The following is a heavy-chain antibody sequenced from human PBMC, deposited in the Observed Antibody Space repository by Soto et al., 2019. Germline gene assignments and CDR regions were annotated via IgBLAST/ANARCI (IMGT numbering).Heavy chain of an antibody. V-gene: IGHV4-39*01. CDR1: RGSSGNLDDC. Sequence: ASQTLSLTRSVVRGSSGNLDDCWGWIRQTPGKELEWIGSVYYSGSAYYNPSLKSRVTISVDTSKNQFSLKLNSVTATDTAVYYCARHLKPTYCGGDCYRNPFDYWGQGTLVTVSS. CDR2: VYYSGSA. CDR3: ARHLKPTYCGGDCYRNPFDY. J-gene: IGHJ4*02. D-gene: IGHD2-21*02.